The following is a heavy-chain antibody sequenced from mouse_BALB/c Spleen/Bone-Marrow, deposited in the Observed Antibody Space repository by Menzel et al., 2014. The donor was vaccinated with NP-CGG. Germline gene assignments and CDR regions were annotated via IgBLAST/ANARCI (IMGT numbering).Heavy chain of an antibody. CDR2: ISDGGGHT. J-gene: IGHJ3*01. V-gene: IGHV5-4*02. Sequence: EVQRVESGGRLVKPGGSLKLSCAASGFSFSDHYMYWVRQTPEKRLEWVATISDGGGHTYYSDSVKGRSTISRDNAKNNLYLQMSSLKSEDTAMYHCARDGDYRYAWFSYWGQGTPVTVSA. CDR1: GFSFSDHY. CDR3: ARDGDYRYAWFSY. D-gene: IGHD2-14*01.